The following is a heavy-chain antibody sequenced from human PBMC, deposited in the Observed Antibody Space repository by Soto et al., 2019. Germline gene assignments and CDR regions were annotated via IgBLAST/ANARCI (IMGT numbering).Heavy chain of an antibody. D-gene: IGHD6-13*01. Sequence: QVQLQQWGAGLLKHSETLSLTGAVNGGAFSGDYWSWIRRHPGKGLEWIGEITHIGSTNYNPSLKSRVTISVDTSKNQFSLKLSSVTAADTAVYYCSRVIAAAGTHDYWGQGTLVTVSS. CDR1: GGAFSGDY. CDR2: ITHIGST. J-gene: IGHJ4*02. V-gene: IGHV4-34*01. CDR3: SRVIAAAGTHDY.